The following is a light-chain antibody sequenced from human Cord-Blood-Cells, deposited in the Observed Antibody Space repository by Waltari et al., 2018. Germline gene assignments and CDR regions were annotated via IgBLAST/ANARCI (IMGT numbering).Light chain of an antibody. Sequence: EIVMTQSPATLSVSPGERATLSCRASQSVSSNLAWYQRKPGQAPRLLLYGASTRATGNPARFSGSGSGTEFTLTISSLQSEDLAVYYCQQYNNWPSWTFGQGTKVEIK. CDR2: GAS. CDR3: QQYNNWPSWT. J-gene: IGKJ1*01. CDR1: QSVSSN. V-gene: IGKV3-15*01.